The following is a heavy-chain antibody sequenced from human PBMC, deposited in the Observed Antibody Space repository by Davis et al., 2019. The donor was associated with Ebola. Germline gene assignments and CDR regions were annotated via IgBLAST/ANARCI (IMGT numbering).Heavy chain of an antibody. J-gene: IGHJ4*02. Sequence: PGGSLRLSCAASGFTVSSNYMSWVRQAPGKGLEWVSVIYSGGSTYYADSVKGRFTISRDNSKNTLYLQMNSLRAEDTAVYYCRCEGDGYNLGYFDYWGQGTLVTVSS. D-gene: IGHD5-24*01. CDR1: GFTVSSNY. V-gene: IGHV3-53*01. CDR2: IYSGGST. CDR3: RCEGDGYNLGYFDY.